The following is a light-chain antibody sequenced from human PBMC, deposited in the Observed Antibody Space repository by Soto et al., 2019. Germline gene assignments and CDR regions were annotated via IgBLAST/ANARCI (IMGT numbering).Light chain of an antibody. CDR2: GAS. J-gene: IGKJ1*01. Sequence: ETVMTQSPATLSVSPGERASLSCRASQSVSSNLAWYQQKPGQAPRLLIYGASTRATDIPARFSGSGSGTEFTLTISSLQSEDFAVYYCQQYKNWPRTFGQGTKVDIK. CDR1: QSVSSN. V-gene: IGKV3-15*01. CDR3: QQYKNWPRT.